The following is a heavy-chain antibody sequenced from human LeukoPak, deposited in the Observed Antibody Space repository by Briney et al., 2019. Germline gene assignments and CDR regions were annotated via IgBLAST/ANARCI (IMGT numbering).Heavy chain of an antibody. D-gene: IGHD3-10*01. CDR3: ARLKDVLLWFGELFSPY. CDR1: GGSISSSSYY. J-gene: IGHJ4*02. Sequence: SETLSLTCTVSGGSISSSSYYWGWIRQPPGKGLEWIGSIYYSGSTYYNPSLKSRVTISVDTSKNQFPLKLSSVTAADTAVYYCARLKDVLLWFGELFSPYWGQGTLVTVSS. CDR2: IYYSGST. V-gene: IGHV4-39*01.